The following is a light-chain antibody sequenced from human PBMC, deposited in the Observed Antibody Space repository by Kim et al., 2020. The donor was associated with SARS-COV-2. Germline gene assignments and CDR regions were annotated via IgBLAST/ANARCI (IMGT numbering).Light chain of an antibody. CDR1: QSVSSFY. CDR3: QQYGSSPWT. CDR2: GAS. V-gene: IGKV3-20*01. Sequence: SPGERATLSCRASQSVSSFYLAWYQQKPGQAPGLLIYGASSRATGIPDRFSGSGSGTDFTLTISRLEPEDFAVYYCQQYGSSPWTFGQGTKVDIK. J-gene: IGKJ1*01.